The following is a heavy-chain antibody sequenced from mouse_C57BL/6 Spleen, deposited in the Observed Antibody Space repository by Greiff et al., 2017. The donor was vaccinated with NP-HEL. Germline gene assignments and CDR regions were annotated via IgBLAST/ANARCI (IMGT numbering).Heavy chain of an antibody. D-gene: IGHD1-1*01. CDR1: GFTFSNYW. CDR2: IRLKSDNYAT. V-gene: IGHV6-3*01. Sequence: EVKVVESGGGLVQPGGSMKLSCVASGFTFSNYWMNWVRQSPEKGLEWVAQIRLKSDNYATHYAESVKGRFTISRDDSKSSVYLQMNNLRAEDTGIYYCTVTTVVAYYFDYWGQGTTLTVSS. CDR3: TVTTVVAYYFDY. J-gene: IGHJ2*01.